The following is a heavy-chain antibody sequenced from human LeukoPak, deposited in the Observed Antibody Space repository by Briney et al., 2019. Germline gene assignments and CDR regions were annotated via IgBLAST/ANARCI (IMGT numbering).Heavy chain of an antibody. CDR1: GFIFSDYW. D-gene: IGHD4-11*01. V-gene: IGHV3-7*01. CDR3: SGRSASHSIY. J-gene: IGHJ4*02. CDR2: IKPDGSDK. Sequence: PGGSLRLSCARSGFIFSDYWMNWVRQAPGKGLEWVANIKPDGSDKVYVVSVRGRFTISRDNAKNSVYLQLNSLRAEDTGVYYCSGRSASHSIYWGQGTLVTVSS.